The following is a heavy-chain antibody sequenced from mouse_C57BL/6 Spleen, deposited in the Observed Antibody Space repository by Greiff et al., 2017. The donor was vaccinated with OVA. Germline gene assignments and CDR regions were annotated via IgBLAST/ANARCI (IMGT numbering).Heavy chain of an antibody. CDR2: IYPRSGNT. CDR3: ARSYDYDEDYFDY. J-gene: IGHJ2*01. Sequence: QVQLKQSGAELARPGASVKLSCKASGYTFTSYGISWVKQSTGQGLEWIGEIYPRSGNTYYNEKFKGKATLTADKSSSTAYMELRSLTSEDSAVYFCARSYDYDEDYFDYWGQGTTLTVSS. V-gene: IGHV1-81*01. CDR1: GYTFTSYG. D-gene: IGHD2-4*01.